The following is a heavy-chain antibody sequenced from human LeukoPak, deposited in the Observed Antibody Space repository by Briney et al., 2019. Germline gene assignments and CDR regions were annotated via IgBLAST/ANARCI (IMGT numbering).Heavy chain of an antibody. CDR2: ISSSGSTI. CDR3: ARVSVVEAFDI. J-gene: IGHJ3*02. CDR1: GFTFSDYY. D-gene: IGHD3-16*02. Sequence: GGSLRLSCAASGFTFSDYYMSWIRQAPGKGLEWVSYISSSGSTIYYADPVKGRFTISRDNAKNSLYLQMNSLRAEDTAVYYCARVSVVEAFDIWGQGTMVTVSS. V-gene: IGHV3-11*04.